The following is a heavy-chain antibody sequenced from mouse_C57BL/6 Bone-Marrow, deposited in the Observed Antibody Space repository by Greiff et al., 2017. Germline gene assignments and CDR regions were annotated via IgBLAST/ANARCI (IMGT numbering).Heavy chain of an antibody. CDR3: ARGYYYAMDY. CDR1: GYTFTNYW. J-gene: IGHJ4*01. Sequence: QVQLQQPGAELVKPGASVKVSCKASGYTFTNYWIGWAKQRPGHGLEWIGDIYPGGGYTNYNEKFKGKATLTADKSSSTAYMQFSSLTSEDSAIYYCARGYYYAMDYWGQGTSVTVSS. V-gene: IGHV1-63*01. CDR2: IYPGGGYT.